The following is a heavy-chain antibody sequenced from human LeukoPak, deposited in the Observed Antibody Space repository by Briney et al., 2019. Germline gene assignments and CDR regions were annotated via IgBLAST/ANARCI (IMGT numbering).Heavy chain of an antibody. CDR2: INHSGST. CDR1: GGSFSGYY. CDR3: ARGRGSTSYLPRAFDI. J-gene: IGHJ3*02. Sequence: PSETLSLTCAVYGGSFSGYYSSWIRQPPGKGLEWFGEINHSGSTNYNPSLKSRVTISVDTSKNQFSLKLSSVTAADTAVYYCARGRGSTSYLPRAFDIWGQRTMVTVSS. D-gene: IGHD2-2*01. V-gene: IGHV4-34*01.